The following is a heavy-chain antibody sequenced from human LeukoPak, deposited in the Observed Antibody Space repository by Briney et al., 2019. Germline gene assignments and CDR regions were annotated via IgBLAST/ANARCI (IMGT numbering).Heavy chain of an antibody. CDR1: GYTITGYY. J-gene: IGHJ3*02. CDR3: ARGNWNDGTPDAFDI. D-gene: IGHD1-1*01. Sequence: ASVKVSCKASGYTITGYYMHWVRQAPGQGLEWMGWINPNSGGTNYAQKFQGWVTMTRDTSISTAYMELSRLRSDDTAVYYCARGNWNDGTPDAFDIWGQGTMVTVSS. CDR2: INPNSGGT. V-gene: IGHV1-2*04.